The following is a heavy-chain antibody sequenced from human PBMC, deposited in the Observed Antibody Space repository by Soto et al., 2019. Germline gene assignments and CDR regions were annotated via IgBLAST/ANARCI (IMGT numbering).Heavy chain of an antibody. J-gene: IGHJ4*02. CDR3: ARVGLDRYRYCSGGSCYLEFDY. CDR2: IIPIFGTA. D-gene: IGHD2-15*01. CDR1: GGTFSSYA. Sequence: QVQLVQSGAEVKKPGSSVKVSCKASGGTFSSYAISWVRQAPGQGLEWMGGIIPIFGTANYAQKFQGRVTITADESTSTAYMELSSLRSEDTAVYYCARVGLDRYRYCSGGSCYLEFDYWGQGTLVTVSS. V-gene: IGHV1-69*01.